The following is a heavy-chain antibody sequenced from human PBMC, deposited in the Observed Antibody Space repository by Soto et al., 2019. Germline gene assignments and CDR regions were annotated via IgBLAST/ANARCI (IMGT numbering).Heavy chain of an antibody. Sequence: GASVKGSCKVSGYTLTELSIHLVRQAPGKGLEWMGGFDPEDGETIYAQKFQGRVTMTEDTSTDTAYMELSSLRSEDTAVYYCATYPSYHRVSWFDPWGQGTLVTVSS. CDR3: ATYPSYHRVSWFDP. D-gene: IGHD1-26*01. CDR2: FDPEDGET. V-gene: IGHV1-24*01. CDR1: GYTLTELS. J-gene: IGHJ5*02.